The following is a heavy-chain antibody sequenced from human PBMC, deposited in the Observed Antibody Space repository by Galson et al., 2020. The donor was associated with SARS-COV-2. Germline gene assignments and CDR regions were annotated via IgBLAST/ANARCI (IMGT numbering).Heavy chain of an antibody. D-gene: IGHD3-22*01. J-gene: IGHJ4*02. V-gene: IGHV4-59*02. CDR3: ARDYGSSGYYFAY. CDR1: GGSVSSNP. Sequence: SETLSLTCTVSGGSVSSNPCSWIRPPPGKGLESIGYIYHRGSTNYNPTLKSRVTISVDTSKNQFSLKLSSVTAADTAVYYCARDYGSSGYYFAYWGQGTLVTVSS. CDR2: IYHRGST.